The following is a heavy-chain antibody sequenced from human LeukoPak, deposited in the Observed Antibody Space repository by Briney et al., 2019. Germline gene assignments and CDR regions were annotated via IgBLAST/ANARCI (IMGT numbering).Heavy chain of an antibody. CDR3: ARDDISDIVVVPAARGPGMDV. D-gene: IGHD2-2*01. CDR2: TYYRSKWYN. CDR1: GDSVSSNSAA. Sequence: SQTLSLTCAISGDSVSSNSAAWNWIRQSPSRGLEWLGRTYYRSKWYNDYAVSVKSRITIDPDTSKNQFSLQLNSVTPEDTAVYYCARDDISDIVVVPAARGPGMDVWGQGTTVTVSS. J-gene: IGHJ6*02. V-gene: IGHV6-1*01.